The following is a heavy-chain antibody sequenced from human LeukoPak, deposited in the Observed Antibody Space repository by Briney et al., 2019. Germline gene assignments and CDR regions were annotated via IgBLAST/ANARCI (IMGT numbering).Heavy chain of an antibody. CDR2: IFTDGSTT. Sequence: PGGSLRLSCVASEFNFFSYRMQWVRQAPGKGLVWVSRIFTDGSTTSYADSVKGRFTISRDNAKNTLYLEMKSLRVEDTAVYYCARELPREVTLDYWGQGTLVTVSP. J-gene: IGHJ4*01. V-gene: IGHV3-74*01. CDR1: EFNFFSYR. D-gene: IGHD2-21*02. CDR3: ARELPREVTLDY.